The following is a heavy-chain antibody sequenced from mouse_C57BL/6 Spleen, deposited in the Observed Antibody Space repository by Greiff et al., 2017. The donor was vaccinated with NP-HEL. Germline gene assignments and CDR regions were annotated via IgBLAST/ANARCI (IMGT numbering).Heavy chain of an antibody. CDR2: IYPSDSET. V-gene: IGHV1-61*01. CDR3: ARGDYGSYYFDY. Sequence: VQLQQPGAELVRPGSSVKLSCKASGYTFTSYWMVWVKQRPGQGLEWIGNIYPSDSETHYNQKFKDKATLTVDKSSSTAYMQLSSLTSEDSAVYYCARGDYGSYYFDYWGQGTTLTVSS. CDR1: GYTFTSYW. J-gene: IGHJ2*01. D-gene: IGHD1-1*01.